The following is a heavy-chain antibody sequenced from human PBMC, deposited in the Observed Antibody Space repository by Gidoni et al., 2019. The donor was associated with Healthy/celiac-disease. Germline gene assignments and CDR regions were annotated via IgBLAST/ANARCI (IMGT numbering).Heavy chain of an antibody. CDR1: GFTFSSYS. CDR2: ISSSSSYI. Sequence: EVQLVESGGGLVKPGVSLRLSCAASGFTFSSYSMNWVRQAPGKGLEWVSSISSSSSYIYYADSVKGRFTISRDNAKNSLYLQMNSLRAEDTAVYYCARDRVFGGTAFDIWGQGTMVTVSS. CDR3: ARDRVFGGTAFDI. D-gene: IGHD3-10*01. V-gene: IGHV3-21*01. J-gene: IGHJ3*02.